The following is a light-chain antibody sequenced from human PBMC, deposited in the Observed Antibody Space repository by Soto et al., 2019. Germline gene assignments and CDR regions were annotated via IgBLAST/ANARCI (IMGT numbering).Light chain of an antibody. Sequence: DIQMAQSPSTLSASVGDRVTISCRASQSINAWLAWYQQKPGKAPKLLIHTASTLEDGVPSRFSGSGSGTEFTLTISSLQPDDFATYYCQQDSAYWTFGQGTKVEI. CDR2: TAS. CDR1: QSINAW. CDR3: QQDSAYWT. V-gene: IGKV1-5*03. J-gene: IGKJ1*01.